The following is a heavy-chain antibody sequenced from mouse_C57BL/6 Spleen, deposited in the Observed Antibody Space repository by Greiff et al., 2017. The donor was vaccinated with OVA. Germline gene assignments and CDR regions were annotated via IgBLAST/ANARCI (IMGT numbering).Heavy chain of an antibody. CDR3: ARREYDYVLFAY. CDR2: ISNGGGST. CDR1: GFTFSDYY. Sequence: EVKLVESGGGLVQPGGSLKLSCAASGFTFSDYYMYWVRQTPEKRLEWVAYISNGGGSTYYPDTVKGRFTISRDNAKNTLYLQMSRLKSEVTAMYDCARREYDYVLFAYWGQGTLVTVSA. J-gene: IGHJ3*01. D-gene: IGHD2-4*01. V-gene: IGHV5-12*01.